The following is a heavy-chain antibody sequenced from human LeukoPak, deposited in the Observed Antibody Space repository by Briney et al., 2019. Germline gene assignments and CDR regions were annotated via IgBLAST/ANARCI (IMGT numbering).Heavy chain of an antibody. D-gene: IGHD3-9*01. CDR2: IYYSGST. V-gene: IGHV4-39*01. J-gene: IGHJ3*02. CDR1: GGSISSSSYS. CDR3: ARLSDDILTGYFNPPREEGVSDAFDI. Sequence: SETLSLTCTVSGGSISSSSYSWGWIRQPPGKGLEWIGSIYYSGSTYYNPSLRSRVTISVDTSKNLFSLKLSSVTAADTAVYYCARLSDDILTGYFNPPREEGVSDAFDIWGQGTMVTVSS.